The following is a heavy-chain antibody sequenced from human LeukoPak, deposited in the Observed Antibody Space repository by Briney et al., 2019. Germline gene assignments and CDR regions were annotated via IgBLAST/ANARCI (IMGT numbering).Heavy chain of an antibody. V-gene: IGHV1-18*01. CDR2: ISAYNGNT. CDR1: GYTFTSYG. Sequence: ASVKVSCKASGYTFTSYGISWVRQAPGQGLEWMGWISAYNGNTNYAQKLQGRVTMTRDTSISTAYMELSRLRSDDTAVYYCARGLGYSSSWYWGADDYYYMDVWGKGTTVTVSS. J-gene: IGHJ6*03. D-gene: IGHD6-13*01. CDR3: ARGLGYSSSWYWGADDYYYMDV.